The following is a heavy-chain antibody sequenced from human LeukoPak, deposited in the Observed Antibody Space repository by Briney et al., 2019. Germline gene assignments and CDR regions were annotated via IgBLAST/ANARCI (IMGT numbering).Heavy chain of an antibody. CDR3: ARSYMVGDTSRASDI. Sequence: KSGGSLRLSFVASGFTFTSYSMNWVRQAPGKGLEGVSCISTCSDCNYYADSVKGRFTVSRDNAKNSLYLQMHSLRAEDTAVYYCARSYMVGDTSRASDIWGQGTMVTVSS. CDR1: GFTFTSYS. V-gene: IGHV3-21*01. CDR2: ISTCSDCN. J-gene: IGHJ3*02. D-gene: IGHD1-26*01.